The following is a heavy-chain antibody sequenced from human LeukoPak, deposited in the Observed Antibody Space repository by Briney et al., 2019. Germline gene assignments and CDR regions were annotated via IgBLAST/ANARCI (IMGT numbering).Heavy chain of an antibody. CDR1: GFTFSSYA. J-gene: IGHJ4*02. V-gene: IGHV3-30-3*01. D-gene: IGHD3-9*01. CDR2: ISYDGSNK. CDR3: ADFDSDY. Sequence: PGGSLRLSCAASGFTFSSYAMHWVRQAPGKGLEWVAVISYDGSNKYYAGSVKGRFTISRDNSKNTLYLQMNSLRAEDTAVYYCADFDSDYWGQGTLVTVSS.